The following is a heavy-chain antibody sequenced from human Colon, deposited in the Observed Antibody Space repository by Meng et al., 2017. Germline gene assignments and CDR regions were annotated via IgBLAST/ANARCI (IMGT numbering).Heavy chain of an antibody. Sequence: QLQLQGSGPGPVQPSGTLALACAVSGDSIGNSKWWSWLRQSPGKGLEWIGEISNSGKTVYSPSLKSRVTISLDKSSNHFSLTLSPVTAADTAIYFCARERMRELGLFDYWGQGALVTVSS. V-gene: IGHV4-4*02. CDR3: ARERMRELGLFDY. CDR1: GDSIGNSKW. D-gene: IGHD7-27*01. CDR2: ISNSGKT. J-gene: IGHJ4*02.